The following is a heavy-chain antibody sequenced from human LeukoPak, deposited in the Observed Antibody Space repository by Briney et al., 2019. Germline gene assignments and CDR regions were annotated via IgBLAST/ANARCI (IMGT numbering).Heavy chain of an antibody. J-gene: IGHJ4*02. V-gene: IGHV1-18*01. CDR2: ISAYNGNT. D-gene: IGHD6-19*01. Sequence: ASLKVSCNSSGYTFTSFGISWVRQAPGQGLECLGWISAYNGNTNYAQKLQGRVTMTTDTSTSTAYMELRSLRSDDTAVYYCARDQGIAVAGRAPSYWGQGTLVTVSS. CDR1: GYTFTSFG. CDR3: ARDQGIAVAGRAPSY.